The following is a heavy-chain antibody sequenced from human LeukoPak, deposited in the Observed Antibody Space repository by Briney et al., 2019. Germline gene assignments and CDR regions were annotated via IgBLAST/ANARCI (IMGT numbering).Heavy chain of an antibody. D-gene: IGHD2-2*01. J-gene: IGHJ2*01. V-gene: IGHV3-33*06. CDR3: AKDIVVVPAPVGYFDL. CDR2: MWYDGSED. CDR1: GFPFRKYG. Sequence: PGGSLRLSCAASGFPFRKYGMHWVRQTPGRGLEWLAVMWYDGSEDYYADSVKGRFTISRDNSKNTEYLQMNSLRAEDTAVYYCAKDIVVVPAPVGYFDLWGRGTLITVSS.